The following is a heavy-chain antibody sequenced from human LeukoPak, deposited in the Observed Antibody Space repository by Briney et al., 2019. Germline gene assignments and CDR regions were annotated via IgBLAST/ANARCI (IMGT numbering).Heavy chain of an antibody. D-gene: IGHD3-3*01. Sequence: ASVKVSCKASGYTFTSYAMNWVRQAPGQGLEWMGWINTNTGNPTYAQGLTGRFVFSLDTSVSTAYLQISSLKAEDTAVYYCARDALREWPDYYYYYMDVWGKGTTVTVSS. V-gene: IGHV7-4-1*02. J-gene: IGHJ6*03. CDR1: GYTFTSYA. CDR2: INTNTGNP. CDR3: ARDALREWPDYYYYYMDV.